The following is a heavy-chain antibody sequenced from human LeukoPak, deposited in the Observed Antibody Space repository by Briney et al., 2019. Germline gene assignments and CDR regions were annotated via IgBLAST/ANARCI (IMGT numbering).Heavy chain of an antibody. V-gene: IGHV3-23*01. J-gene: IGHJ4*02. Sequence: PGGSLRLSCSPSGFTFTYFAMTWVRQAPGKGLEWVSSIDGSGDATYYADSVKGRFTISRDNSKNTLYLQMNSLRVDDTAVYYCGKEHPSDSRYLHFDYWGQGTLVTVSS. D-gene: IGHD1-14*01. CDR2: IDGSGDAT. CDR3: GKEHPSDSRYLHFDY. CDR1: GFTFTYFA.